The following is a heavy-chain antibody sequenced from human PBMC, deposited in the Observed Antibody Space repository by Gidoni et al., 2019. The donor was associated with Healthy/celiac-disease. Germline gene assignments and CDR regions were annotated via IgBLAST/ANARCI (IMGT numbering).Heavy chain of an antibody. J-gene: IGHJ4*02. Sequence: QVQLVESGGGVVQPGRSLRLSCAASGFTFSSYGMHWVRQAPGKGLEWVAVIWYDGSNKYYADSVKGRFTISRDNSKNTLYLQMNSLRAEDTAVYYCARDALPGIMITFGGISKTFDYWGQGTLVTVSS. V-gene: IGHV3-33*01. CDR1: GFTFSSYG. D-gene: IGHD3-16*01. CDR3: ARDALPGIMITFGGISKTFDY. CDR2: IWYDGSNK.